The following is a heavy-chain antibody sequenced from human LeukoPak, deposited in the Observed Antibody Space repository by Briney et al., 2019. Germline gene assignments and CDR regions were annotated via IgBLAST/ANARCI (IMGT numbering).Heavy chain of an antibody. CDR1: GYTFTSNY. CDR3: ARDQEGFDY. CDR2: IYPRGGST. J-gene: IGHJ4*02. V-gene: IGHV1-46*01. Sequence: ASVKVSCKASGYTFTSNYIHWVRQAPGQGLEWMGMIYPRGGSTSYAQKFQGRVTVTRDTSTSTVHMELSGLRSEDTAVYYCARDQEGFDYWGQGTLVTVSS.